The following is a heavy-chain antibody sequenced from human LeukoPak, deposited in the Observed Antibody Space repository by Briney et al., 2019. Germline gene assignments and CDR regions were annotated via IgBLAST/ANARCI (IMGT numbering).Heavy chain of an antibody. J-gene: IGHJ4*02. CDR1: GFTFSTYV. Sequence: GESLRLSCAASGFTFSTYVMNWFRQAPGKGLEWVSTISVGAKYIFYADSVKGRFTISRDDSNNALYLQMHSLRAEDTALYYCASGPPFLKYFEYWGQGTLVTVSS. D-gene: IGHD3-3*01. CDR2: ISVGAKYI. V-gene: IGHV3-23*01. CDR3: ASGPPFLKYFEY.